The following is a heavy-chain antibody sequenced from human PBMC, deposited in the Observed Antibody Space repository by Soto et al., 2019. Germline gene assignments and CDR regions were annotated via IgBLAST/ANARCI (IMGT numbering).Heavy chain of an antibody. CDR1: GGTFNSYA. V-gene: IGHV1-69*13. D-gene: IGHD3-22*01. J-gene: IGHJ6*02. CDR3: AGNRGYYDSSGYNIYGMDV. CDR2: IIPIFGTA. Sequence: GASVKVSCKASGGTFNSYAISWVRQAPGQGLEWMGGIIPIFGTANYAQKFQGRVTITADESTSTAYMELSSLRSEDTAVYYCAGNRGYYDSSGYNIYGMDVWGQGTTVTVSS.